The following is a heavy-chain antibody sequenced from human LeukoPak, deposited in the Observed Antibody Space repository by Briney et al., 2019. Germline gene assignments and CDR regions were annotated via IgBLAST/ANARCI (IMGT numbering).Heavy chain of an antibody. CDR3: ARSLSSGFDS. Sequence: PSETLSLTCTVSGGSFSSSVYYWGWIRQPPGKGLEWIGTVYYTGTTYYNPSLKSRVAISVDTSKNQFSLKLSSVTAADTAVYYCARSLSSGFDSWGQGTLVTVLS. V-gene: IGHV4-39*01. CDR1: GGSFSSSVYY. D-gene: IGHD3-22*01. CDR2: VYYTGTT. J-gene: IGHJ4*02.